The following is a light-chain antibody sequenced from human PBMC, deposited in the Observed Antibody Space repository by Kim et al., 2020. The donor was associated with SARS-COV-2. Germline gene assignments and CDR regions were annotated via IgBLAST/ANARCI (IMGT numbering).Light chain of an antibody. J-gene: IGLJ2*01. CDR2: RTN. CDR1: NNNVGNQG. V-gene: IGLV10-54*01. CDR3: SAWDSSLSAVV. Sequence: RQTATLTCTGNNNNVGNQGAAWLQQHQGHPPKLLFYRTNNRTSGISERFSASRSGNTASLTITGLQPDDEADYYCSAWDSSLSAVVFGGGTQLTVL.